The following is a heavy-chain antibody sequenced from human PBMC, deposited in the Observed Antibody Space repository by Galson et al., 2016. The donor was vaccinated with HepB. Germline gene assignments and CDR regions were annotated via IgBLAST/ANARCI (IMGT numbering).Heavy chain of an antibody. D-gene: IGHD2-8*01. Sequence: SLRLSCAASGFTFSNAWMNWVRQAPGKGLEWVGRIKSKTDGGTTDYAAPVKGRFTISRDDSKNTLYLQMNSLKTEDTAVYYCTLLAATSDGPFDPWGQGTLVTVSS. CDR1: GFTFSNAW. CDR3: TLLAATSDGPFDP. V-gene: IGHV3-15*07. J-gene: IGHJ5*02. CDR2: IKSKTDGGTT.